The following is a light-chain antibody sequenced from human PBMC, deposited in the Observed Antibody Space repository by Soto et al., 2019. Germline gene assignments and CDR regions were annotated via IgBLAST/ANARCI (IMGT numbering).Light chain of an antibody. CDR3: SSYGGSNNYV. CDR2: EVS. CDR1: SSDVGRYIY. J-gene: IGLJ1*01. V-gene: IGLV2-8*01. Sequence: QSALTQPPSASGSPGQSVTISCTGTSSDVGRYIYVSWYQQHPGKAPKIIMYEVSKRPSGVPDRFSGSKSGNTASLTVSGLQAEDVADYYCSSYGGSNNYVFGTGTKVTVL.